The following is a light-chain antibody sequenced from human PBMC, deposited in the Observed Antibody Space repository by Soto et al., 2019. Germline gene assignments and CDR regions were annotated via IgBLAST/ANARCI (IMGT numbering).Light chain of an antibody. Sequence: EVVLTQSPGTLSLSPVETATLSWRASQTFAGFLAWYQHKPGQPPRLLMYDASKRATGLPDRFSGSGSGTDFTLTISRLEPEDFAVYYCQQYGVSPYSFGQGTKLEIK. CDR3: QQYGVSPYS. V-gene: IGKV3-20*01. CDR1: QTFAGF. CDR2: DAS. J-gene: IGKJ2*03.